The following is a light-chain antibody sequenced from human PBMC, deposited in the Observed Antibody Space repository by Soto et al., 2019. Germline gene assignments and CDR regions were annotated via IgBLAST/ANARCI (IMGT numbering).Light chain of an antibody. Sequence: QSALTQPASVSGSPGQSITISCTGTSSDVGGYNYVSWYQQHPGKAPKLMIYEVSNRPSGLSNRFSGSKSGNTASLTISGLQAEDAADYYCSSYTSSSTLEVFGGGTKLTVL. CDR1: SSDVGGYNY. CDR2: EVS. J-gene: IGLJ3*02. V-gene: IGLV2-14*01. CDR3: SSYTSSSTLEV.